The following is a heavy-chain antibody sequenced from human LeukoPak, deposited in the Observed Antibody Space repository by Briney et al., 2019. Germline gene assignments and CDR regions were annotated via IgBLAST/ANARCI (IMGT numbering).Heavy chain of an antibody. D-gene: IGHD5-18*01. CDR2: IYTSGST. V-gene: IGHV4-4*07. J-gene: IGHJ4*02. Sequence: PSETLSLTCTVSGGSISSYYWSWLRQPAGKGLEWIGRIYTSGSTNYNPSLKSRVTISVDTSKNQFSLKLSSVTAADTAVYYCARRGYSYGYSLWGQGTLVTVSS. CDR1: GGSISSYY. CDR3: ARRGYSYGYSL.